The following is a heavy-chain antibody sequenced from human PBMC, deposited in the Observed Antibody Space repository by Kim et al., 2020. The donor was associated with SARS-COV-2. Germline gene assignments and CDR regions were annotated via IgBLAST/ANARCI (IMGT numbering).Heavy chain of an antibody. CDR2: ISCEGSTQ. CDR1: GFTFSSHF. D-gene: IGHD1-26*01. V-gene: IGHV3-30*03. Sequence: GGSLRLSCAASGFTFSSHFMHWVRQAPGKGLEWVALISCEGSTQKYTDSVKGRFTVSRDNSKNTLFLQMNSLGPEDTAVYYCARNLVGDTDLGPWGQGTLVTVSS. J-gene: IGHJ5*01. CDR3: ARNLVGDTDLGP.